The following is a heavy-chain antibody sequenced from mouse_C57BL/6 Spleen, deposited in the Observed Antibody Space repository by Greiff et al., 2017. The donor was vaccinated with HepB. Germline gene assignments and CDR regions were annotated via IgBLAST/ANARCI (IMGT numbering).Heavy chain of an antibody. Sequence: EVQRVESGEGLVKPGGSLKLSCAASGFTFSSYAMSWVRQTPEKRLEWVAYISSGGDYIYYADTVKGRFTISRDNARNTLYLQMSSLKSEDTAMYYCTRDSYDYDYAMDYWGQGTSVTVSS. J-gene: IGHJ4*01. CDR3: TRDSYDYDYAMDY. D-gene: IGHD2-4*01. CDR1: GFTFSSYA. V-gene: IGHV5-9-1*02. CDR2: ISSGGDYI.